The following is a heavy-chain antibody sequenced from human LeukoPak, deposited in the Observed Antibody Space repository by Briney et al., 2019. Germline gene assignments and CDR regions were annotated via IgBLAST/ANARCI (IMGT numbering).Heavy chain of an antibody. J-gene: IGHJ6*02. CDR1: RFTLSTYW. CDR3: ARAGRGWFGSMDV. V-gene: IGHV3-7*04. CDR2: IKQDGSQE. Sequence: GGSLRLSCAASRFTLSTYWMSWVRQAPGKGLEWVAHIKQDGSQEYYVDSVKGRFTISRDSAKNSLYLQMNSLRAEDTAVYYCARAGRGWFGSMDVWGQGTTVTVSS. D-gene: IGHD3-10*01.